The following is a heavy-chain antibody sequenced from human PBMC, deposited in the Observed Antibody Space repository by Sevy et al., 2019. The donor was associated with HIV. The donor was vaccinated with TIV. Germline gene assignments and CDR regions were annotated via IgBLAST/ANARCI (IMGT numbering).Heavy chain of an antibody. CDR1: GFTFSAYW. CDR3: ATVGVTAPTLVY. V-gene: IGHV3-7*03. J-gene: IGHJ4*02. Sequence: GGSLRLSCAASGFTFSAYWMNWVRQVPGKGLEWLANINEDGSEKNYVDSVKGRFTISRDNANNSMYLQMDSLGVDDTALYYCATVGVTAPTLVYWGQGTMVTVSS. D-gene: IGHD2-15*01. CDR2: INEDGSEK.